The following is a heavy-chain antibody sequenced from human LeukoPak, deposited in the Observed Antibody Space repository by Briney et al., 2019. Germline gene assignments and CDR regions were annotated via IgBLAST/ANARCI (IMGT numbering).Heavy chain of an antibody. Sequence: GGSLRLSCAASGFTVSSNYMSWVRQAPGKGLEWVSVIYSGGSTYYADSVKGRFTISRDNSKNTLYLQMNSLRAEDTAVYYCARDHCSGGSCYGNFDYWGQGTLVTVSS. D-gene: IGHD2-15*01. V-gene: IGHV3-53*01. CDR1: GFTVSSNY. J-gene: IGHJ4*02. CDR2: IYSGGST. CDR3: ARDHCSGGSCYGNFDY.